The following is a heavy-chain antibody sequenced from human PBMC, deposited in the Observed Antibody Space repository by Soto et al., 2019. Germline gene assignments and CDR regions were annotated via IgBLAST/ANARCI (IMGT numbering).Heavy chain of an antibody. Sequence: GGSLRLSCAASGFTFDEYGMSWVRQVPGKGLEWVAIIRYDGSDEHYGDSVKGRFTISRDNSKNMLYLQMNSLRAEDTAVYYCARDGVGATTFFGFLDYWGQGTLVTVSS. CDR1: GFTFDEYG. J-gene: IGHJ4*02. CDR2: IRYDGSDE. D-gene: IGHD1-26*01. V-gene: IGHV3-33*08. CDR3: ARDGVGATTFFGFLDY.